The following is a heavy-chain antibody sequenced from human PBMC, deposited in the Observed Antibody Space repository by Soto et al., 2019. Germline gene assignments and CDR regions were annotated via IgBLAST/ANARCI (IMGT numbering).Heavy chain of an antibody. V-gene: IGHV1-69*12. CDR2: IISVFGTT. CDR3: ARDRGRGCNGGSCYGFMDV. CDR1: GGTFSNYG. Sequence: QVQVVQSGAEVKKPGSSVKVSCKTSGGTFSNYGINWVRQAPGQGLEWMGGIISVFGTTNYAQNFQDRVTITADESTSTVYMDLSSLRSEDTAVYYCARDRGRGCNGGSCYGFMDVWGQGTTVTVSS. J-gene: IGHJ6*02. D-gene: IGHD2-15*01.